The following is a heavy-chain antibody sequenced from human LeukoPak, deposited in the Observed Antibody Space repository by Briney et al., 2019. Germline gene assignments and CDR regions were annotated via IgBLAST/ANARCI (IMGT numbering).Heavy chain of an antibody. CDR3: ARRGDYYDSSGYHYYFDD. J-gene: IGHJ4*02. Sequence: SETLSLTCAVSGYSISSAYYWGWIRQPPGRGLEWIGSIHHSGSSHYNPSLKSRATISVDTSKNQFSLKLSSVTAADTAVYYCARRGDYYDSSGYHYYFDDWGQGTLVTVSS. CDR1: GYSISSAYY. CDR2: IHHSGSS. D-gene: IGHD3-22*01. V-gene: IGHV4-38-2*01.